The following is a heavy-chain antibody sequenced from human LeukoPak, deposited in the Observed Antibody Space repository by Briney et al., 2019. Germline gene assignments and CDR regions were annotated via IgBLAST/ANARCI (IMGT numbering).Heavy chain of an antibody. CDR1: GGSISTNNYY. V-gene: IGHV4-39*07. D-gene: IGHD3-10*01. CDR3: ARGQRGSGSRTGPWGDNYYYYYTDV. Sequence: PSETLSLTCTVSGGSISTNNYYWGWIRQPPGKSLEGIWNIFYSGSTYYSPSLKSRVTISLDTSRNQFSLKLSSVTAADTAVYYCARGQRGSGSRTGPWGDNYYYYYTDVWGKGTTVTVSS. CDR2: IFYSGST. J-gene: IGHJ6*03.